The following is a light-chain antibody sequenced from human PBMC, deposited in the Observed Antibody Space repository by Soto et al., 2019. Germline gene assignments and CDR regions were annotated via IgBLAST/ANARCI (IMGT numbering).Light chain of an antibody. J-gene: IGLJ2*01. CDR1: NSDIGGHDY. Sequence: QSALTQPASVSGSPGQSITISCTGTNSDIGGHDYVSWYQHHPGKAPKLMIYDVNNWPSGVSNRFSGSKSGNTASLTISRLQAEDEAVYYCSSYTTTTPVVFGGGTQLTVL. V-gene: IGLV2-14*03. CDR2: DVN. CDR3: SSYTTTTPVV.